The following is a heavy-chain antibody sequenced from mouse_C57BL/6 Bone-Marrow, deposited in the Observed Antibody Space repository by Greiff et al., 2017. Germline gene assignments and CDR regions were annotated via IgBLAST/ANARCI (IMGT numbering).Heavy chain of an antibody. CDR3: ARKFYDYSWFAY. CDR2: IWSGGST. Sequence: QVQLKESGPGLVQPSQSLSITCTVSGFSLTSYGVHWVRQSPGKGLEWLGVIWSGGSTDYNAAFISRLSISKDNSKSQVFFKMNSLQADDTAIYYCARKFYDYSWFAYWGQGTLVTVSA. CDR1: GFSLTSYG. V-gene: IGHV2-2*01. J-gene: IGHJ3*01. D-gene: IGHD2-4*01.